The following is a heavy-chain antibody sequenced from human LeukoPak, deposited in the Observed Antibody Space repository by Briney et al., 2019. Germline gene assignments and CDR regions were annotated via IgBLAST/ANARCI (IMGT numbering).Heavy chain of an antibody. Sequence: TGGSLRLSCAASAFPFSTYTMHWVRQAPGKGLEWVSSISSSSSYIYYADSVKGRFTISRDNAKNSLYLQMNSLRAEDTAVYYCARDIMGFTIAPVDYWGQGTLVTVSS. CDR2: ISSSSSYI. CDR3: ARDIMGFTIAPVDY. J-gene: IGHJ4*02. CDR1: AFPFSTYT. D-gene: IGHD1-26*01. V-gene: IGHV3-21*01.